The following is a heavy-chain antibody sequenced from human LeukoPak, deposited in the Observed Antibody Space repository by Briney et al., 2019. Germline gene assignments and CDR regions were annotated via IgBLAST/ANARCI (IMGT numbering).Heavy chain of an antibody. D-gene: IGHD1-26*01. CDR2: ISSSSSYI. CDR3: ARDFGSYYRHFDY. CDR1: GFSFSNYA. Sequence: PGGSLRLSCAASGFSFSNYAMSWVRQAPGKGLKWVSSISSSSSYIYYADSVKGRFTISRDNAKDSLYLQMNSLRAEDTAVYYCARDFGSYYRHFDYWGQGTLVTVSS. V-gene: IGHV3-21*01. J-gene: IGHJ4*02.